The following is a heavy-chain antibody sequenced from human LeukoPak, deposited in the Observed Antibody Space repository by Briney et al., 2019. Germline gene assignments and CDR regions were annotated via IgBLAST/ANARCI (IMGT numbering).Heavy chain of an antibody. D-gene: IGHD3-22*01. V-gene: IGHV3-23*01. J-gene: IGHJ4*02. CDR2: ISPSGDIT. CDR3: ARKSSGHYPFDC. CDR1: GFTFSTYT. Sequence: GGSLRLSCAASGFTFSTYTMSWVRQRPGKGLEWVSTISPSGDITQYADSVKGHFTISRDDSESTLFLQMTSLRAEDTAVYYCARKSSGHYPFDCWGQGTLVTVSS.